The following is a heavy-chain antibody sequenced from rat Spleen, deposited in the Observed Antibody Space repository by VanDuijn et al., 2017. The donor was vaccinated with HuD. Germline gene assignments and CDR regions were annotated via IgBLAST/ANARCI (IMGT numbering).Heavy chain of an antibody. CDR3: AREAGLPFHYFDY. CDR1: GFTFSDYN. D-gene: IGHD1-4*01. J-gene: IGHJ2*01. Sequence: EVQLVESGGGLVQPGRSLKLSCAASGFTFSDYNMAWVRQAPKKGLEWVTTISYDGSSTYYRDSVKGRFTISRDNAKTTLYLQMDSVRSEDTATYFCAREAGLPFHYFDYWGQGVMVTVSS. V-gene: IGHV5-7*01. CDR2: ISYDGSST.